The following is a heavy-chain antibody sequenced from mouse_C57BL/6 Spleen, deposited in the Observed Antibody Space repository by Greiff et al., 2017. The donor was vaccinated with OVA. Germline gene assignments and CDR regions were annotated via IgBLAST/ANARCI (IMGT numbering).Heavy chain of an antibody. CDR2: ISYDGSN. CDR3: ARGGNYPFFDY. D-gene: IGHD2-1*01. V-gene: IGHV3-6*01. CDR1: GYSITSGYY. J-gene: IGHJ2*01. Sequence: VQLKQSGPGLVKPSQSLSLTCSVTGYSITSGYYWNWIRQFPGNKLEWMGYISYDGSNNYNPSLKNRISITRDTSKNQFFLKLNSVTTEDTATYYCARGGNYPFFDYWGQGTTLTVSS.